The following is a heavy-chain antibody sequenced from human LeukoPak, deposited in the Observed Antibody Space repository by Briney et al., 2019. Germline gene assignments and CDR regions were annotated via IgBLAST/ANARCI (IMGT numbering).Heavy chain of an antibody. V-gene: IGHV1-69*04. D-gene: IGHD2-2*01. CDR1: GGTFSSYA. Sequence: ASVKVSCKASGGTFSSYAISWVRQAPGQGLEWMGRIIPILGIANYAQKFQGRVTITADKSTSTAYMELSSLRSEDTAVYYCARGVVPAARGGVDVWGQGTTVTVSS. CDR3: ARGVVPAARGGVDV. CDR2: IIPILGIA. J-gene: IGHJ6*02.